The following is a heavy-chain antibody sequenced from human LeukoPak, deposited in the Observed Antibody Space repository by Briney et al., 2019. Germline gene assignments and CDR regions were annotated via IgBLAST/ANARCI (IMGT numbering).Heavy chain of an antibody. D-gene: IGHD4-23*01. Sequence: SGTLSLTCTVSGGSVSSGSYYWSWIRQPPGKGLEWIGYIYYSGSTNYNPSLKSRVTISVDTSKNQFSLKLSSVTAADTAVYYCARDDGGNPLGPFDYWGQGTLVTVSS. CDR1: GGSVSSGSYY. J-gene: IGHJ4*02. CDR3: ARDDGGNPLGPFDY. V-gene: IGHV4-61*01. CDR2: IYYSGST.